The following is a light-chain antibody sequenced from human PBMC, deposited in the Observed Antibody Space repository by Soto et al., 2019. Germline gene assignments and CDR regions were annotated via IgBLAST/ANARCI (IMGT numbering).Light chain of an antibody. CDR3: QQYNNWPWT. CDR2: GAS. J-gene: IGKJ1*01. Sequence: EIVMTQSPVTLSVSPGGRATLSCRASQSISDTLAWYQQKPGQAPRLLIHGASTRAPGFPARFSGSGSGTDFALTISSLQSEDFAVYYCQQYNNWPWTLGHATKVDIK. V-gene: IGKV3-15*01. CDR1: QSISDT.